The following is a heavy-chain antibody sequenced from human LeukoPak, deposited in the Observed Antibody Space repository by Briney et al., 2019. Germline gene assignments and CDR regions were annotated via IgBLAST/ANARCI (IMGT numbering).Heavy chain of an antibody. D-gene: IGHD5-18*01. CDR1: AFTVSNNH. Sequence: GGSLRLSCAASAFTVSNNHMTWVRQAPGKGLEWVSIVYTGSRTYYADSVKGRFTISTDNSENTLYLQINSLRAEDTAVYYCARVSPNSDGYNFDYWGQGTLVTVSS. V-gene: IGHV3-66*01. CDR2: VYTGSRT. J-gene: IGHJ4*02. CDR3: ARVSPNSDGYNFDY.